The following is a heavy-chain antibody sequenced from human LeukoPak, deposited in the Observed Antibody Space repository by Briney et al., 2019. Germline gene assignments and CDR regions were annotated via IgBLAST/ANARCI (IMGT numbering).Heavy chain of an antibody. D-gene: IGHD5-12*01. CDR2: ITDAVGST. CDR3: AKEIFSGLLYIDY. V-gene: IGHV3-23*01. J-gene: IGHJ4*02. Sequence: GGSLRLSCAASGFTFSSSSISWVRKAPGKGLEWVSAITDAVGSTHYADSVKGRFTISSDNSKNTVYLQMYSLRPEDMAVYYCAKEIFSGLLYIDYWGQGTLVTVSS. CDR1: GFTFSSSS.